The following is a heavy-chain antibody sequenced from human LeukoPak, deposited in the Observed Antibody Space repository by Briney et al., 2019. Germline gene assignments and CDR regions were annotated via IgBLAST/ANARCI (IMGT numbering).Heavy chain of an antibody. J-gene: IGHJ4*02. CDR2: ISGSGGST. Sequence: GGSLRLSCAASGFTFSSYAMSWVRQAPGKGLERVSAISGSGGSTYYADSVKGRFTISRDNSKNTLYLQMNSLRAEDTAVYYCAKAFNYDFWSGYSPFDYWGQGTLVTVSS. CDR3: AKAFNYDFWSGYSPFDY. D-gene: IGHD3-3*01. CDR1: GFTFSSYA. V-gene: IGHV3-23*01.